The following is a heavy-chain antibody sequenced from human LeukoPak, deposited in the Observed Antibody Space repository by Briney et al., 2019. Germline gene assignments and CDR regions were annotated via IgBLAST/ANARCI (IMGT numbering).Heavy chain of an antibody. J-gene: IGHJ3*02. CDR2: IIPIFGTA. Sequence: SVKVSCKASGGTFSSYAISWVRQAPGQGLEWMGRIIPIFGTANYAQKFQGRVTITTDESTSTAYMELSSLRSEDTAVYYCARTTEDSSGYYPNAFDIWGQGTMVTVSS. CDR3: ARTTEDSSGYYPNAFDI. CDR1: GGTFSSYA. D-gene: IGHD3-22*01. V-gene: IGHV1-69*05.